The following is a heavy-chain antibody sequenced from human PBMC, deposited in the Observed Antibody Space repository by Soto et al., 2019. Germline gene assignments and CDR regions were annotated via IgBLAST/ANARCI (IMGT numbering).Heavy chain of an antibody. CDR2: IKPDGGAT. J-gene: IGHJ4*02. CDR3: FGGNGGPQ. CDR1: DFTFRNSW. V-gene: IGHV3-7*03. Sequence: LRLSCATSDFTFRNSWINWVRQAPGKGLEWVADIKPDGGATNYVDSVKGRFTISRDNVRNSASLQMNSLRVEDTAVYFCFGGNGGPQWGQGTLVTVSS. D-gene: IGHD3-16*01.